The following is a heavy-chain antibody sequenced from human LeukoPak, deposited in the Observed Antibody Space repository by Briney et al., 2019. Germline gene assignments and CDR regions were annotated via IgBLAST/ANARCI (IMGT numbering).Heavy chain of an antibody. J-gene: IGHJ3*02. CDR1: GYTFTGYY. Sequence: ASVKVSCKASGYTFTGYYMHWVRQAPGQGLEWMGWINPNSGGTNYAQKFQGRVTMTTDTSTSTAYMELRSLRSDDTAVYYCARASAYYYDSSGLGYAFDIWGQGTMVTVSS. CDR2: INPNSGGT. CDR3: ARASAYYYDSSGLGYAFDI. V-gene: IGHV1-2*02. D-gene: IGHD3-22*01.